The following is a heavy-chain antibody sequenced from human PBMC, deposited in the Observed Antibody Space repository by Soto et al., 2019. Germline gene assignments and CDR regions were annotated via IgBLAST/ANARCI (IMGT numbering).Heavy chain of an antibody. J-gene: IGHJ4*02. D-gene: IGHD6-6*01. CDR2: IYYSGST. Sequence: SETLSLTCTVSGGSISSYYWSWIRQPPGKGLEWIGYIYYSGSTNYNPSLKSRVTISVDTSKNQFSLKLSSVTAADTAVYYCARNVKAARPFDYWGQGTLVTVSS. V-gene: IGHV4-59*01. CDR1: GGSISSYY. CDR3: ARNVKAARPFDY.